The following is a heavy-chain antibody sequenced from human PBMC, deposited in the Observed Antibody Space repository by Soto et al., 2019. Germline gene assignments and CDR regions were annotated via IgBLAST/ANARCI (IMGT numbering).Heavy chain of an antibody. J-gene: IGHJ4*02. CDR2: IYSSGRT. CDR1: GGSLRDYF. Sequence: PSETLSLTCTVSGGSLRDYFWTWIRQPPGKGLEWIGYIYSSGRTNYNPSLKSRVSISVDTSKNHFSLQLRSVTAADTAVYYCARVGGDDFGDSGGFDYWGQGTLVTVSS. V-gene: IGHV4-59*01. D-gene: IGHD4-17*01. CDR3: ARVGGDDFGDSGGFDY.